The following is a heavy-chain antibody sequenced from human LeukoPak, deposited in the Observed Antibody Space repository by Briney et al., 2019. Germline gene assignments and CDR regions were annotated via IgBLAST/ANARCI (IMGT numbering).Heavy chain of an antibody. V-gene: IGHV3-74*01. Sequence: PGGSLRLSCAASGCTFSSYWMHWVRQAPGKGLVWVSRINSDGSTTSHADSVKGRFTISRDNAKNTLFLQMNSLRAEDTAVYYCARGGSSSWYGSWGQGTLVTVSS. CDR3: ARGGSSSWYGS. CDR1: GCTFSSYW. J-gene: IGHJ5*01. D-gene: IGHD6-13*01. CDR2: INSDGSTT.